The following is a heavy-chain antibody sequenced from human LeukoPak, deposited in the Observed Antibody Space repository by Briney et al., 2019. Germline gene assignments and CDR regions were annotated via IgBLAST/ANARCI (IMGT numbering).Heavy chain of an antibody. J-gene: IGHJ6*03. V-gene: IGHV4-59*01. CDR3: ARDRGSSWHYYYYMDV. CDR2: IYYSGST. CDR1: GGSISSYY. Sequence: SETLSLTCTASGGSISSYYWSWIRQPPGKGLQWIGYIYYSGSTNYNPSLKSRVTISVDTSKNQFSLKLSSVTAADTAVYYCARDRGSSWHYYYYMDVWGKGTTVTISS. D-gene: IGHD6-13*01.